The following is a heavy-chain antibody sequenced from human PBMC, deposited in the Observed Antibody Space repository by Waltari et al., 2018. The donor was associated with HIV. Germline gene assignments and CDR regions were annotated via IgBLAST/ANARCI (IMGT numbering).Heavy chain of an antibody. D-gene: IGHD6-13*01. CDR2: IWSDGSNK. CDR1: GLLFSIYG. V-gene: IGHV3-33*01. J-gene: IGHJ4*02. CDR3: ASAAGPFDN. Sequence: QVQLVESGGGVVQPGRSLSLSCEASGLLFSIYGMHWVRQAPGKGLEWVAVIWSDGSNKYYADSVKGRFTISRDNSKNTLYLQMNSLRAEDTAVYYCASAAGPFDNWGQGTLVTVSS.